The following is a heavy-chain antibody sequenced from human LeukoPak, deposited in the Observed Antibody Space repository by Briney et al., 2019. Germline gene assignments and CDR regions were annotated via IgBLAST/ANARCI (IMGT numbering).Heavy chain of an antibody. V-gene: IGHV1-2*06. D-gene: IGHD4-23*01. Sequence: ASVKVSCKASGYTFTCYYMHWVRQAPGQGLEWMGRINPNSGGTNYAQKFQGRVTMTRDTSISTAYMELSRLRSDDTAVYYCARDPAVGDFDYWGQGTLVTVSS. CDR3: ARDPAVGDFDY. CDR2: INPNSGGT. J-gene: IGHJ4*02. CDR1: GYTFTCYY.